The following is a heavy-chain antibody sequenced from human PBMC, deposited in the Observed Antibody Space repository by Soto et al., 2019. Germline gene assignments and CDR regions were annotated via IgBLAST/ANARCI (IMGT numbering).Heavy chain of an antibody. J-gene: IGHJ3*02. Sequence: ASVKVSCKASGYTFTSYDINWVRQATGQGLEWMGWMNPNSGNTGYAQKFQGRVTMTRNTSISTAYVELSSLRSEDTAVYYCARGQRPRIPRGFDIWGQGTMVTVSS. D-gene: IGHD2-2*02. CDR3: ARGQRPRIPRGFDI. CDR2: MNPNSGNT. V-gene: IGHV1-8*01. CDR1: GYTFTSYD.